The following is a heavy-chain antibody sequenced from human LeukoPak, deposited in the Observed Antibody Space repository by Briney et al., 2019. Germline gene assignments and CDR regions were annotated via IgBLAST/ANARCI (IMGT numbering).Heavy chain of an antibody. CDR3: ARDWGRDALDI. V-gene: IGHV4-39*01. D-gene: IGHD3-16*01. J-gene: IGHJ3*02. CDR2: IYYSGSST. Sequence: SETLSLTCTVSGGSISGGSYYWGWIRQPPGKGLEWIGSIYYSGSSTYYNPSLKSRVTISGDTSKNQLSLKLNSVTAADTAAYYCARDWGRDALDIWGQGTMVTVSS. CDR1: GGSISGGSYY.